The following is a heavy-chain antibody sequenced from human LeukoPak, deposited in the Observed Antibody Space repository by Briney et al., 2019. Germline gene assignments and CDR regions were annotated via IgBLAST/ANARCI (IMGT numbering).Heavy chain of an antibody. CDR1: GGSISSSSYY. CDR3: ATSLTGYYKGDWFDP. CDR2: IYYSGST. D-gene: IGHD3-9*01. Sequence: PSETLSLTCTVSGGSISSSSYYWGWIRQPPGKGLEWIGSIYYSGSTNYNPSLKSRVTISVDTSKNQFSLKLSSVTAADTAVYYCATSLTGYYKGDWFDPWGQGTLVTVSS. V-gene: IGHV4-39*07. J-gene: IGHJ5*02.